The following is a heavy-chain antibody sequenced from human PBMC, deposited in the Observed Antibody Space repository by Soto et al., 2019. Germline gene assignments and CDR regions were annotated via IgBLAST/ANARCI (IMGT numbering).Heavy chain of an antibody. D-gene: IGHD3-3*01. V-gene: IGHV3-30*18. Sequence: QVQLVESGGGVVQPGRSLRLSCAASGFTFSSYGMHWGRQAPGKGLEWVAVISYDGSNKYYADSVKGRFTISRDNSKNTLYLQMNSLRAEDTAVYYCAKDYVGDYYDFWSGYYTAPDYWGQGTLVTVSS. CDR2: ISYDGSNK. CDR1: GFTFSSYG. CDR3: AKDYVGDYYDFWSGYYTAPDY. J-gene: IGHJ4*02.